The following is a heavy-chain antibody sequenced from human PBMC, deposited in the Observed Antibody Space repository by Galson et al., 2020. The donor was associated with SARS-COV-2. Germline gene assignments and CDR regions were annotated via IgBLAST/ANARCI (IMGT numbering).Heavy chain of an antibody. CDR3: ARDPLDGYNDY. Sequence: PGGSLRLSCAASGFTFSRYWMSWVRQAPGKGLEWVANIKQDGSEKYYVDSVKGRFTISRDNAKNSLYLQMNSLRAEDTAVYYCARDPLDGYNDYWGQGTLVTVSS. CDR2: IKQDGSEK. V-gene: IGHV3-7*01. D-gene: IGHD5-12*01. J-gene: IGHJ4*02. CDR1: GFTFSRYW.